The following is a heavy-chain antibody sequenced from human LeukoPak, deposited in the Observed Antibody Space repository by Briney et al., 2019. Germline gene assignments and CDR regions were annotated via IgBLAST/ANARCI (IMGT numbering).Heavy chain of an antibody. J-gene: IGHJ4*02. Sequence: GRSLRLSCAASGFTFSSYAKHWVRQAPGKGLEWVAVISYDGSNKYYADSVKGRFTISRDNSKNTLYLQMNSLRAEDTAVYYCARANCSSTSCYIPADYWGQGTLVTVSS. V-gene: IGHV3-30-3*01. CDR3: ARANCSSTSCYIPADY. CDR2: ISYDGSNK. D-gene: IGHD2-2*02. CDR1: GFTFSSYA.